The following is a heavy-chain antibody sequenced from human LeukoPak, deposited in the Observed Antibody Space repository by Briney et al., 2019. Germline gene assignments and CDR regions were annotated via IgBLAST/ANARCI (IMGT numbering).Heavy chain of an antibody. CDR3: ASMYYYDSSGYRY. J-gene: IGHJ4*02. V-gene: IGHV3-74*01. D-gene: IGHD3-22*01. CDR1: GFTFSNYW. CDR2: INSDGSST. Sequence: GGSLRLSCAASGFTFSNYWMHWVRQAPGKGLVWVSRINSDGSSTSYADSVKGRFTISRDNAKNTLYLQVNSLRAEDTAVYYCASMYYYDSSGYRYWGQGTLVTVSS.